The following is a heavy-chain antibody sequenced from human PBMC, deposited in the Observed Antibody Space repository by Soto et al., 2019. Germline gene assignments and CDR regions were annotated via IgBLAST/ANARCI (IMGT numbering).Heavy chain of an antibody. CDR1: GYSLTSYW. CDR3: ARHRDSGSSTDAFDI. Sequence: GESLKISCKGSGYSLTSYWIGWVRQMPGKGLEWMGIIYPGDSDTRYSPSFQGQVTISADKSISTAHLQWSSLKASDTAIYYCARHRDSGSSTDAFDIWGQGTMVTVSS. V-gene: IGHV5-51*01. D-gene: IGHD1-26*01. CDR2: IYPGDSDT. J-gene: IGHJ3*02.